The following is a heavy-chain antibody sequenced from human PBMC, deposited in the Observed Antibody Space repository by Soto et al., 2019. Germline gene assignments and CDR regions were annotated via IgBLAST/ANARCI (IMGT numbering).Heavy chain of an antibody. V-gene: IGHV4-30-2*01. CDR3: ARGNVVAIDY. CDR2: IYHSGSS. D-gene: IGHD2-21*01. CDR1: GGSISSGGYS. J-gene: IGHJ4*02. Sequence: SETLSLTCAVSGGSISSGGYSWSGIRQPPGKGLEWIGYIYHSGSSYYNPSLKSRVTISVDRSMTQFSLKLISVTAAATAVYSCARGNVVAIDYWGQGTLVTVSS.